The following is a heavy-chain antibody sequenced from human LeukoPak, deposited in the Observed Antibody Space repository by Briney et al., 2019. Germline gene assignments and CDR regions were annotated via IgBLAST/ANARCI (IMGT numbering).Heavy chain of an antibody. CDR2: IYWDDDK. D-gene: IGHD1-26*01. J-gene: IGHJ3*02. CDR1: GFSLSTSGVG. CDR3: AHRQASRAIVGPNDAFDI. V-gene: IGHV2-5*02. Sequence: SGPTLVNPTQTLTLTCTFSGFSLSTSGVGVGWIRQPPEKALEWLALIYWDDDKRYSPSLKSRLTITKDTSKNQVVLTMTNMDPVDTATYYCAHRQASRAIVGPNDAFDIWGQGTMVTVSS.